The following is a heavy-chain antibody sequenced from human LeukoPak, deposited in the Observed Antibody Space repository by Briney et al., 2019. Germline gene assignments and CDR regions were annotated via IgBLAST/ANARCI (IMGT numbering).Heavy chain of an antibody. D-gene: IGHD6-6*01. Sequence: PGGSLRLSCAASGFTFSSYSMNWVRQAPGKGLEWVSSISSSSSYRYYADSVKGRFTISRDNAKNSLYLQMNSLSAEDTAVYYCAREDSSSSGDYWGQGTLVTVSS. V-gene: IGHV3-21*01. J-gene: IGHJ4*02. CDR2: ISSSSSYR. CDR3: AREDSSSSGDY. CDR1: GFTFSSYS.